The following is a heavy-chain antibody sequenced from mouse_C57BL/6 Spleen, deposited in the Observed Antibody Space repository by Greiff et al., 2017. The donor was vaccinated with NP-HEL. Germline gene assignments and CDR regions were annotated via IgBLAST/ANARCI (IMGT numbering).Heavy chain of an antibody. V-gene: IGHV1-54*01. CDR1: GYAFTNYL. Sequence: QVQLQQSGAELVRPGTSVKVSCKASGYAFTNYLIEWVKQRPGQGLEWIGVINPGSGGTNYNEKFKGKATLTADKSSSTAYMQLSSLTSEDSAVYFCARDDSPYYAMGDRGQGASVTVAS. D-gene: IGHD3-2*01. J-gene: IGHJ4*01. CDR3: ARDDSPYYAMGD. CDR2: INPGSGGT.